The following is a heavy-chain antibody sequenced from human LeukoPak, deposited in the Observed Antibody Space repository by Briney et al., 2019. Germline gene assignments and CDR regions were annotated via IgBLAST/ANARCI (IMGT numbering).Heavy chain of an antibody. CDR2: IYSGSRT. V-gene: IGHV3-66*01. Sequence: PGGSLRLSCAASGFTLSNNYMSWVRQAPGKGLEWVSTIYSGSRTHYADSVKGRFFVSRDNSKNAEYLQMNSLRAEDTAVYYCASLMLISSVTRGFDYWGQGTLVTVSS. J-gene: IGHJ4*02. CDR1: GFTLSNNY. CDR3: ASLMLISSVTRGFDY. D-gene: IGHD3-16*01.